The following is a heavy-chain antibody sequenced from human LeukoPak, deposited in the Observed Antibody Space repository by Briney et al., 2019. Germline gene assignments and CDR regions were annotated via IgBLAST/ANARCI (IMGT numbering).Heavy chain of an antibody. V-gene: IGHV1-3*01. Sequence: ASVKVSCKASGYTFTSYAMHWVRQAPGQRLEWMGWINAGNGNTKYSQKFQGRVTITRDTSASTAYMELSSLRSEDTAVYYCARSAGATTDYFDYWGQGTLVTVSS. CDR1: GYTFTSYA. CDR2: INAGNGNT. J-gene: IGHJ4*02. D-gene: IGHD1-26*01. CDR3: ARSAGATTDYFDY.